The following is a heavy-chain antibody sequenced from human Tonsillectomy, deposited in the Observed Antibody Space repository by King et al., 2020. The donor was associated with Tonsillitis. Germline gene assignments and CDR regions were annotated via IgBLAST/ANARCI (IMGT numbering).Heavy chain of an antibody. J-gene: IGHJ4*02. D-gene: IGHD3-10*01. CDR1: GFTFSSYP. CDR2: ITSDGRNP. CDR3: VTGGGGSVSYYFDH. V-gene: IGHV3-64D*06. Sequence: VQLVESGGDLVQPGGSLRLSCSASGFTFSSYPMHWVRQAPGKGLEYVSAITSDGRNPYYAGSVKGRFTISRDNSKNTLYLEMGSLRPEDTAMYYCVTGGGGSVSYYFDHWGQGTPVTVSS.